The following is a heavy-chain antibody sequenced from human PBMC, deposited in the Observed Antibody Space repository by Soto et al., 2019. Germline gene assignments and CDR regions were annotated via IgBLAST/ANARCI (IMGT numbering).Heavy chain of an antibody. D-gene: IGHD3-22*01. V-gene: IGHV3-23*01. CDR3: AKDRLSSGSGVRFDP. CDR1: GFTFSSYA. CDR2: ISGRGSET. Sequence: EVQLLESGGGLIQPGGSLTLACAASGFTFSSYAMSWVRQAPGKGLEWVSSISGRGSETYYVDSVKGRFTISRDNSIDTLFLHLNSLTAEDTAVYYCAKDRLSSGSGVRFDPWGQGTRVIVSS. J-gene: IGHJ5*02.